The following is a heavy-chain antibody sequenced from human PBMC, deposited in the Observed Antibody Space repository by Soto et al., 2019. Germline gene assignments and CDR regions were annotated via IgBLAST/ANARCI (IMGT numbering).Heavy chain of an antibody. V-gene: IGHV4-34*01. J-gene: IGHJ4*02. D-gene: IGHD1-26*01. Sequence: SSETLSLTXAVYGGSFSGYYWSWIRQPPGKGLEWIGEINHSGSTNYNPSLKSRVTISVDTSKNQFSLKLSSVTAADTAVYYCARVGSSGNGPTAPFDYWGQGTLVTVSS. CDR2: INHSGST. CDR1: GGSFSGYY. CDR3: ARVGSSGNGPTAPFDY.